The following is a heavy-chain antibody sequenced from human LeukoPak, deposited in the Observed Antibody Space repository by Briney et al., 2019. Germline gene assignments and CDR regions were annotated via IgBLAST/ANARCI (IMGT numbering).Heavy chain of an antibody. CDR3: XXXXXXXXXXXDV. V-gene: IGHV3-11*04. CDR1: FXXXDYY. J-gene: IGHJ6*03. Sequence: FXXXDYYMSWIRQAPGXGLXWVSYISSSGSTIXYADSVKGRFTISRDNAKXSLYLQMNSLRAEDTAVYYXXXXXXXXXXXXDVWGKXTXVTISS. CDR2: ISSSGSTI.